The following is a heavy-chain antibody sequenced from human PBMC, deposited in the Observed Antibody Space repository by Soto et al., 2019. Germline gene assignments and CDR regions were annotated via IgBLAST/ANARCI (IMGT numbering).Heavy chain of an antibody. CDR2: MNPGSGDT. Sequence: QVQLVQSGAEVKKPGASVKVSCKASGYTFTNNDVTWVRQATGQGLEWMGWMNPGSGDTGYAQKFQGRVTMTSDISIATAYMELTGLTSEDTAIYYCARMESFGSLNWFDPWGQGTLVTVAS. D-gene: IGHD5-18*01. J-gene: IGHJ5*02. V-gene: IGHV1-8*01. CDR1: GYTFTNND. CDR3: ARMESFGSLNWFDP.